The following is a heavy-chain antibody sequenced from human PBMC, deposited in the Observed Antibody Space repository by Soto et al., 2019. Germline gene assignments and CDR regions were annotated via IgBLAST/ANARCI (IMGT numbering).Heavy chain of an antibody. J-gene: IGHJ3*02. CDR1: GGTFSSYT. V-gene: IGHV1-69*02. CDR2: IIPFLGIA. Sequence: QVQLVQSGAEVKKPGSSVKVSCKASGGTFSSYTISWVRQAPGQGLEWMGRIIPFLGIAKYAQKFQGRVTITADKSTSTAYMELSSLRSEDTAVYYCASLPVADLAFDIWGQGTMVTVSS. CDR3: ASLPVADLAFDI. D-gene: IGHD6-19*01.